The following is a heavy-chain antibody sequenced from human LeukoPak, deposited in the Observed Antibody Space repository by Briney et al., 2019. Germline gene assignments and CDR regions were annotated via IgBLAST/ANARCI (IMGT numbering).Heavy chain of an antibody. CDR2: ISTSGSTK. D-gene: IGHD2-2*01. CDR3: ASDRGPAAPTAGWYFDL. J-gene: IGHJ2*01. CDR1: GFTFSDYY. V-gene: IGHV3-11*04. Sequence: GGSLRLSCVASGFTFSDYYMSWIRQAPGKGLEWVSYISTSGSTKYYADSVKGRFTMSRDNTKNSLYLQMNSLRAEDTAVYYCASDRGPAAPTAGWYFDLWGRGTLVTVSS.